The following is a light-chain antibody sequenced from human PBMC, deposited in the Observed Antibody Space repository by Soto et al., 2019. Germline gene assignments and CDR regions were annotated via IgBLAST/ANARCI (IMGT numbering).Light chain of an antibody. CDR2: DTS. V-gene: IGKV3-11*01. J-gene: IGKJ5*01. Sequence: EIVLTQSPATLSLSPGERATLSCRASQSVGSSLAWYQQKPGQAPRLLIYDTSNRATGIPARFSGSGSGTDFTLTISSLQPEDFATYYCQQYDSYPVTFGQGTRLEIK. CDR3: QQYDSYPVT. CDR1: QSVGSS.